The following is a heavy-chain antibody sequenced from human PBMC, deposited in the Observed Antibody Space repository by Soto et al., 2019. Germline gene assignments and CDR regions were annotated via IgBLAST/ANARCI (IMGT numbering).Heavy chain of an antibody. V-gene: IGHV1-18*01. Sequence: VASVKVSCKASGYTFTSYGISWVRQAPGQGLEWMGWISAYNGNTNYAQKLQGRVTMTTDTSTSTAYMELRSLRSDDTAVYYCARDVFSGGSCRYYYGMNVWGQGTRVTVSS. D-gene: IGHD2-15*01. CDR1: GYTFTSYG. CDR2: ISAYNGNT. CDR3: ARDVFSGGSCRYYYGMNV. J-gene: IGHJ6*02.